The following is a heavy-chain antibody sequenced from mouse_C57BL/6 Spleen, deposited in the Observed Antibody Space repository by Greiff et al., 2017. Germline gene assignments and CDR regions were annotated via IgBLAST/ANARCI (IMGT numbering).Heavy chain of an antibody. CDR1: GYAFSSYW. D-gene: IGHD1-1*01. CDR3: ARFYYGSSYTYYAMDY. Sequence: VQLQQSGAELVKPGASVKISCKASGYAFSSYWMNWVKQRPGKGLEWIGQIYPGDGDTNYNGKFKGKATLTADKSSSTAYMQLSRLTSEDSAVYFCARFYYGSSYTYYAMDYWGQGTSVTVSS. J-gene: IGHJ4*01. V-gene: IGHV1-80*01. CDR2: IYPGDGDT.